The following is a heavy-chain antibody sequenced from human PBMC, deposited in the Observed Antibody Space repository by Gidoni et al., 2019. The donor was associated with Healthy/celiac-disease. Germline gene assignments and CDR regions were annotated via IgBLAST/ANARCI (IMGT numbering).Heavy chain of an antibody. Sequence: EVQLLESGGGLVQPGGSLRLSCAASGFTFRSYAMSWVRQAPGKGLEWVSAISGSGGSTYYADSVKGRFTISRDNSKNTLYLQMNSLRAEDTAVYYCAKDYYRSGGSCSLDYWGQGTLVTVSS. CDR3: AKDYYRSGGSCSLDY. V-gene: IGHV3-23*01. CDR2: ISGSGGST. J-gene: IGHJ4*02. CDR1: GFTFRSYA. D-gene: IGHD2-15*01.